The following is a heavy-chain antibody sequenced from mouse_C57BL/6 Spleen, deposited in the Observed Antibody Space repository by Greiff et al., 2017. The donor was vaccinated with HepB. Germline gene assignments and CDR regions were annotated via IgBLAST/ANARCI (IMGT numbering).Heavy chain of an antibody. Sequence: EVQRVESGGGLVKPGGSLKLSCAASGFTFSDYGMHWVRQAPEKGLEWVAYISSSSSTIYYADTVKGRFTISRDNAKNTLCLQMTSLRSEDTAMYYCARPGYYGYFDVWGTGTTVTVSS. CDR1: GFTFSDYG. J-gene: IGHJ1*03. CDR2: ISSSSSTI. V-gene: IGHV5-17*01. CDR3: ARPGYYGYFDV.